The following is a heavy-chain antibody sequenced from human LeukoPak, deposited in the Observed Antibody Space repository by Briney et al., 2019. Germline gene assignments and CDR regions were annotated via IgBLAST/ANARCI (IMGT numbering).Heavy chain of an antibody. CDR1: GGSFSGYY. D-gene: IGHD5-18*01. CDR3: AGGFGLAYSYGYVPWFDP. CDR2: INHSGST. V-gene: IGHV4-34*01. Sequence: SETLSLTCAVYGGSFSGYYWSWIRQPPGKGLEWIGEINHSGSTNYNPSLKSRVTISVDTSKNQFSLKLSSVTAADTAVYYGAGGFGLAYSYGYVPWFDPWGQGTLVTVSS. J-gene: IGHJ5*02.